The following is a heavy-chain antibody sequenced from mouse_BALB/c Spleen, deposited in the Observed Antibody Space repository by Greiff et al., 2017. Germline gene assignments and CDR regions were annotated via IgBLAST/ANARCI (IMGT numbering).Heavy chain of an antibody. D-gene: IGHD2-1*01. CDR3: ARNGNYAMDY. CDR2: IDPANGNT. J-gene: IGHJ4*01. V-gene: IGHV14-3*02. CDR1: GFNIKDTY. Sequence: VQLQQSGAELVKPGASVKLSCTASGFNIKDTYMHWVKQRPEQGLEWIGRIDPANGNTKYDPKFQGKATITADTSSNSDYLQLSSLTSEDTAVYYCARNGNYAMDYWGQGTSVTVSS.